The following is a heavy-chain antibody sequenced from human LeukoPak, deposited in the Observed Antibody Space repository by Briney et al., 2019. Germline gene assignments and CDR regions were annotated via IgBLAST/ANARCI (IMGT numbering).Heavy chain of an antibody. J-gene: IGHJ4*02. D-gene: IGHD6-6*01. Sequence: GGSLRLSCAASGFTFSDHYIDWVRQAPGKGLEWVGRSRDKGNRYTTAYAASVRGRFTISRDDSKNSLYLQMNSLKIEGTAVYYCTRLGIAPRDFDYWGQGTLVTVSS. CDR2: SRDKGNRYTT. CDR3: TRLGIAPRDFDY. V-gene: IGHV3-72*01. CDR1: GFTFSDHY.